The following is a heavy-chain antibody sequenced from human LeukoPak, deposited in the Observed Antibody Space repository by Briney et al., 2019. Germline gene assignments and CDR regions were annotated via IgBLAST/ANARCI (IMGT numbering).Heavy chain of an antibody. Sequence: QYGGSLRLSCAASGFTFSSYAMSWVRQAPGKGLEWVSGISGSGGSTYHADSVKGRFTISRDNSKNTLYLQMDSLRAEDTAVYYCAKDWWDLYYFDYWGQGTLVTVSS. V-gene: IGHV3-23*01. D-gene: IGHD1-26*01. CDR2: ISGSGGST. CDR3: AKDWWDLYYFDY. J-gene: IGHJ4*02. CDR1: GFTFSSYA.